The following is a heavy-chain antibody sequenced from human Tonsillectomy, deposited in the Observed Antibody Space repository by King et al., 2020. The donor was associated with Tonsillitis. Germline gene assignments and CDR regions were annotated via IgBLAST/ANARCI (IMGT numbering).Heavy chain of an antibody. CDR3: ARVVAMAPWVDY. J-gene: IGHJ4*02. D-gene: IGHD5-18*01. Sequence: VQLQESGPGLVKPSQTLSLTCTVSGGSISSGDYYWSWIRQPPGKGLEWIGYIYYSGSTYYNPSLKSRVTISVDTSKNQFSLKLSSVTAAGTAVYYCARVVAMAPWVDYWGQGTLVTVSS. V-gene: IGHV4-30-4*01. CDR1: GGSISSGDYY. CDR2: IYYSGST.